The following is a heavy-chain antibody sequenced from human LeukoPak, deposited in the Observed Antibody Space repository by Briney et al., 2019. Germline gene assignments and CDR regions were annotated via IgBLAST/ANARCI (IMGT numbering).Heavy chain of an antibody. J-gene: IGHJ4*02. Sequence: ASVKVSCKASGYTFTSYGNSWVRQAPGQGLEWMGLISAYNGNTNYAQKLQGRVTMTTDTYTSTAYMELRRLRADGTAVYYCARDLYRSGWPEGYWGEGTRVTVS. CDR1: GYTFTSYG. D-gene: IGHD6-19*01. CDR2: ISAYNGNT. CDR3: ARDLYRSGWPEGY. V-gene: IGHV1-18*01.